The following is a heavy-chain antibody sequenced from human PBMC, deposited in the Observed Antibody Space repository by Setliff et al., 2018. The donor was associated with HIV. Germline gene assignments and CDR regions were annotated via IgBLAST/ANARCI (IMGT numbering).Heavy chain of an antibody. CDR1: GYTFTTSG. CDR2: INIYSGNT. Sequence: AASVKVSCKASGYTFTTSGIGWVRQAPGQGLEWMGWINIYSGNTNYAQKLQGRVTMTTDTSTSTAYMELRSLRSDDTAVYYCARERSAFDIWGQGTMVTVS. J-gene: IGHJ3*02. CDR3: ARERSAFDI. V-gene: IGHV1-18*01.